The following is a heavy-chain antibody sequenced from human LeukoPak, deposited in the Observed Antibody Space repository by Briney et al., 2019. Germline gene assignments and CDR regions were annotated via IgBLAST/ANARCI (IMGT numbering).Heavy chain of an antibody. V-gene: IGHV1-8*01. CDR3: ARLDFYSSSWYWRGYTNKTWFDP. CDR2: MNPNSGNT. J-gene: IGHJ5*02. D-gene: IGHD6-13*01. CDR1: GYTFTSYD. Sequence: ASVKVSCKASGYTFTSYDINWVRQATGQGLEWMGWMNPNSGNTGYAQKFQGRVTMTRNTSISTAYMELSSLRSEVTAVYYCARLDFYSSSWYWRGYTNKTWFDPWGQGTLVTVSS.